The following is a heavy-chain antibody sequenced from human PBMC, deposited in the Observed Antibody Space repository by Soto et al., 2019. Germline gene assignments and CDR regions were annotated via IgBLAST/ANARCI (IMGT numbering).Heavy chain of an antibody. Sequence: SETLSLTCTVSGGSIGSYCCSWIRQPPGKGLEWIGYIYYSGSTNYNPSLKSRVTISVDKSKNQFSLNLSSVTAADTAVYYCARGVSVAGTWWFDPWGQGTLVPV. D-gene: IGHD6-19*01. V-gene: IGHV4-59*12. J-gene: IGHJ5*02. CDR2: IYYSGST. CDR1: GGSIGSYC. CDR3: ARGVSVAGTWWFDP.